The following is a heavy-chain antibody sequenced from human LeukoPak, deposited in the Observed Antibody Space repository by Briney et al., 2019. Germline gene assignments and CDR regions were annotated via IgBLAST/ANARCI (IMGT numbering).Heavy chain of an antibody. D-gene: IGHD5-24*01. J-gene: IGHJ4*02. Sequence: GGSLRLSCAASGFTLSSYTMHWVRQAPGKGLEWVSLISWDGTNTYYADSVKGRFTISRDNSKNSLYLQMNSLRTEDTALYYCAKEMATIFFDYWGQGTLVTVSS. CDR3: AKEMATIFFDY. CDR1: GFTLSSYT. CDR2: ISWDGTNT. V-gene: IGHV3-43*01.